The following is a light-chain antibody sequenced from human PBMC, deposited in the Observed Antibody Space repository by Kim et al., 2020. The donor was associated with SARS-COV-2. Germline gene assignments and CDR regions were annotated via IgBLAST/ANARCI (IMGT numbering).Light chain of an antibody. V-gene: IGKV1-5*01. CDR1: QSISSW. J-gene: IGKJ1*01. Sequence: DIQMTQSPSTLSASVGDRVTITCRASQSISSWLAWYQQKPGKAPQLLIYDASSLESGVPSRFSGSGSGTEFTLTISSLQPDDFATYYCHQYNIYSPWTFGQGTKVDIK. CDR3: HQYNIYSPWT. CDR2: DAS.